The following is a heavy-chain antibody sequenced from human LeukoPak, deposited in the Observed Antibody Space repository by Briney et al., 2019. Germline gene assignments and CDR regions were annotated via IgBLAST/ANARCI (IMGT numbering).Heavy chain of an antibody. J-gene: IGHJ3*02. CDR1: GFTFSSYS. D-gene: IGHD6-13*01. CDR2: ISSSSSTI. Sequence: PGGSLRLSCAASGFTFSSYSMNWVRQAPGKGLEWVSYISSSSSTIYYADSVKGRFTISRDNAKNSLYLQMNSLRAEDTAVYYCARVAEKYSSSWDDAFDIWGQGTMVTVSS. V-gene: IGHV3-48*04. CDR3: ARVAEKYSSSWDDAFDI.